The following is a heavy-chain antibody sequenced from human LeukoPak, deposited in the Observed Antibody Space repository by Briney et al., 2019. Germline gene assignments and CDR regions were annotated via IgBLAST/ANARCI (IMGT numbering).Heavy chain of an antibody. CDR2: IYYSGST. D-gene: IGHD6-13*01. J-gene: IGHJ6*02. CDR1: GGSISSYY. CDR3: ARSPYSSSWFKYYYGMDV. Sequence: SETLSLTCTVSGGSISSYYWSWIRQPPGKGLEWIGYIYYSGSTNYNPSLKSRVTISVDTSKNQFSLKLSSVTAADTAVYYCARSPYSSSWFKYYYGMDVWGQGTTVTVSS. V-gene: IGHV4-59*08.